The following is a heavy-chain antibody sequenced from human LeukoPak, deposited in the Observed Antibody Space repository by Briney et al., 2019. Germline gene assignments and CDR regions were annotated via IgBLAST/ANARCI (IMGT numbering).Heavy chain of an antibody. D-gene: IGHD6-19*01. CDR2: IYYSGST. CDR3: ARDVNPGIAVAGNWFDP. J-gene: IGHJ5*02. CDR1: GGSISSSSYY. Sequence: SETLSLTCTVSGGSISSSSYYWGWIRQPPGKGLEWIGSIYYSGSTYYNPSLKSRVTISVDTSKNQFSLKLSSVTAADTAVYYCARDVNPGIAVAGNWFDPWGQGTLVTVSS. V-gene: IGHV4-39*07.